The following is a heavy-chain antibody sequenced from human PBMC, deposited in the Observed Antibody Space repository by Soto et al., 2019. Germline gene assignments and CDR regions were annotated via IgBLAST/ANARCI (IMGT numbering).Heavy chain of an antibody. V-gene: IGHV1-18*01. D-gene: IGHD5-18*01. CDR3: ARDVGYGLIDY. Sequence: ASVKVSCQASGYTFTSYGISWVRQAPGQGLEWMGWINAYNGNTNYAQKLQGRVTMTIDTSTSTAYMELRSLRSDDTAVYYCARDVGYGLIDYWGQGTLVTVSS. CDR1: GYTFTSYG. J-gene: IGHJ4*02. CDR2: INAYNGNT.